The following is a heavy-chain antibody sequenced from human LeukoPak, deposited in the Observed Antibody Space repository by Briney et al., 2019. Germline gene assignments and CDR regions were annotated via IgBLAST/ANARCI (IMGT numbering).Heavy chain of an antibody. Sequence: PSETLSLTCTVSGYSISSGYYWGWIRQPPGKGLEWIGSIYHSGSTYYNPSLKSRVTISVDTSKNQFSLKLSSVTAADTAVYYCARGWAMVYALMDVWGKGTTVTVSS. V-gene: IGHV4-38-2*02. J-gene: IGHJ6*03. D-gene: IGHD2-8*01. CDR1: GYSISSGYY. CDR3: ARGWAMVYALMDV. CDR2: IYHSGST.